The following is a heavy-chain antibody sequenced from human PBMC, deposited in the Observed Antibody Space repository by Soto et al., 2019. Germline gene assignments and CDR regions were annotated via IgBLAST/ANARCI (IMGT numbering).Heavy chain of an antibody. Sequence: SGPLSLTGMVSGGSLTSSSFYWGWIRQPPGKGLSWIGNIYYSGTTDYNPSLKSRVSVSTDTSRNQLSLTLSSVTAADTAVYYCVRFYGNAFDIWGPGTLVTVSS. CDR2: IYYSGTT. CDR3: VRFYGNAFDI. CDR1: GGSLTSSSFY. D-gene: IGHD3-10*01. V-gene: IGHV4-39*01. J-gene: IGHJ3*02.